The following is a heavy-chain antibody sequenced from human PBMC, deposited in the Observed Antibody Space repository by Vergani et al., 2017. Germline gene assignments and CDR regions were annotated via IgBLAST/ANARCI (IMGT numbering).Heavy chain of an antibody. V-gene: IGHV5-51*03. Sequence: VQLVQSGAEVKKPGESLKISCKVSGYSFTSYWIGWVRQMPGKGLEWMGIIYPGDSDTRYSPSFQGQVTISADKSISTAYLQWSSLKASDTAMYYCARLGYDYGSGSPLDPWGQGTLVTVSS. CDR1: GYSFTSYW. J-gene: IGHJ5*02. CDR2: IYPGDSDT. D-gene: IGHD3-10*01. CDR3: ARLGYDYGSGSPLDP.